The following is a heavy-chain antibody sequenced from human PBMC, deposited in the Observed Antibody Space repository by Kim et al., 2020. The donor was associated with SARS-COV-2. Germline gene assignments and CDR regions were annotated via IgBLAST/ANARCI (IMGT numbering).Heavy chain of an antibody. Sequence: PDAVKGRLTSSRDKSKNTLYLQMNSLRAGDTAVYYCARDDMAVAGSIDYWGQRTLVTVSS. CDR3: ARDDMAVAGSIDY. V-gene: IGHV3-30*01. D-gene: IGHD6-19*01. J-gene: IGHJ4*02.